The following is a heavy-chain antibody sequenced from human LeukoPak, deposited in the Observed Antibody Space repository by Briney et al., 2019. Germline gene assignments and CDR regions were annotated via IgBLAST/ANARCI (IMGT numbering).Heavy chain of an antibody. Sequence: PGGSLRLSCAAFGFTFSDHAMDWARQAPGEGLEWVARCRGKTNSYSTEYAASVNGRFTISRDDSKNSLYLQMNSLKTEDTAVYYCVRRRVGVAPASDMWGQGTTVTVSS. D-gene: IGHD1-26*01. CDR1: GFTFSDHA. J-gene: IGHJ3*02. CDR3: VRRRVGVAPASDM. CDR2: CRGKTNSYST. V-gene: IGHV3-72*01.